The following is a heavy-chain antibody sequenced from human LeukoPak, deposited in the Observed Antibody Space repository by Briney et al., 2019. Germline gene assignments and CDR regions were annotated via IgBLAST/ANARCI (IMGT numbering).Heavy chain of an antibody. D-gene: IGHD3-22*01. CDR1: GGSISSGGYY. J-gene: IGHJ4*02. CDR2: IYYSGGT. Sequence: SETLSLTCTVSGGSISSGGYYWSWIRQHPGKGLEWIGYIYYSGGTYYNPSLKSRVTISVDTSKNQFSLKLSSVTAADTAVYYCARNYDSSGYYTEVWGQGTLVTVSS. V-gene: IGHV4-31*03. CDR3: ARNYDSSGYYTEV.